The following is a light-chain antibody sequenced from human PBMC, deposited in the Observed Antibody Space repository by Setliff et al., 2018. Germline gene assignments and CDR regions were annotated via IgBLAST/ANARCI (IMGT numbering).Light chain of an antibody. V-gene: IGLV2-14*03. Sequence: QSALAQPASVSGSPGQSITISCAGTGSDIGAFNYVSWYQQRPGKTPKLIIYDVSNRPSGVSNRFSGSKSGYTASLTISGLQAEDEADYYCSSYITSRTLGVFGGGTKVTVL. CDR2: DVS. CDR3: SSYITSRTLGV. CDR1: GSDIGAFNY. J-gene: IGLJ2*01.